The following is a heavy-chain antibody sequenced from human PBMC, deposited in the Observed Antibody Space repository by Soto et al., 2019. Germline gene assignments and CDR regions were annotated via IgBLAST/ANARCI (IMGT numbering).Heavy chain of an antibody. Sequence: SETLSLTCSVSGGSMNDVTHYWAWIRQPPGRGLEWIATTYYTGSTHYNSSLKSRATISVDTSQNQFSLELTSVTAADTAVYHCASARYFGVDVWGHGTTVTVSS. CDR1: GGSMNDVTHY. D-gene: IGHD5-18*01. CDR2: TYYTGST. CDR3: ASARYFGVDV. J-gene: IGHJ6*02. V-gene: IGHV4-39*01.